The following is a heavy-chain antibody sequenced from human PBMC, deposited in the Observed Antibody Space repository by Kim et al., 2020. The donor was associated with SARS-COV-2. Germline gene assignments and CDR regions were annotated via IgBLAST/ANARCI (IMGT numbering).Heavy chain of an antibody. D-gene: IGHD6-19*01. J-gene: IGHJ4*02. V-gene: IGHV3-23*01. Sequence: GGSLRLSCAASGFTFSSYDMSWVRQAPGKGLEWVSAISGSGGSTYYADSVKGRFTTSKNNYKNTLYLQMNSLRAEDTAEYYCAKVLFAVAGNEIGYWGQGTLVTVSS. CDR3: AKVLFAVAGNEIGY. CDR2: ISGSGGST. CDR1: GFTFSSYD.